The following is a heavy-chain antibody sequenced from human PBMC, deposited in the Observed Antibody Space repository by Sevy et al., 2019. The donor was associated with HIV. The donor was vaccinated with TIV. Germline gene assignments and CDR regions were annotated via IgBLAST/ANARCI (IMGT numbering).Heavy chain of an antibody. J-gene: IGHJ4*02. D-gene: IGHD6-13*01. V-gene: IGHV4-34*01. CDR3: ARDTAAAGIPFDY. CDR1: GGSFSGYY. CDR2: INHSGST. Sequence: SETLSLTCAVYGGSFSGYYWSWIRQPPGKGLEWIGEINHSGSTNYNPSLKSRVTISVDTSKNQFSLKLSSVTAADTAVYYCARDTAAAGIPFDYWCQGTLVTVSS.